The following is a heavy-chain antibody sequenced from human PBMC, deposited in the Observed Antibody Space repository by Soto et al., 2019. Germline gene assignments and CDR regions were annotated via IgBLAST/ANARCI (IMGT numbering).Heavy chain of an antibody. V-gene: IGHV3-23*01. CDR1: GFTFSSYA. CDR3: AKDIEDIVVVVAATLFY. J-gene: IGHJ4*02. CDR2: ISGSGGST. Sequence: GGSLRLSCAASGFTFSSYAMSWVRRAPGKGLEWVSAISGSGGSTYYADSVKGRFTISGDNSKNTLYLQMNSLRAEDTAVYYCAKDIEDIVVVVAATLFYWGQGTLVTVSS. D-gene: IGHD2-15*01.